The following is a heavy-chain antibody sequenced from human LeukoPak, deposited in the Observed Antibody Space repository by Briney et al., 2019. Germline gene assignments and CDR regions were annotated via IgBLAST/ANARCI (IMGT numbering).Heavy chain of an antibody. D-gene: IGHD3-10*01. CDR2: ISCSCGST. Sequence: GGSLRLSCAASGFTFSSYAMSWVRQAPGKGLEWVSAISCSCGSTYYADSVKGRFTISRDNSKNTMYLQMNSLRAEDTAVYYCAKMMVRGVITFSYWGQGTLVTVSS. V-gene: IGHV3-23*01. CDR3: AKMMVRGVITFSY. J-gene: IGHJ4*02. CDR1: GFTFSSYA.